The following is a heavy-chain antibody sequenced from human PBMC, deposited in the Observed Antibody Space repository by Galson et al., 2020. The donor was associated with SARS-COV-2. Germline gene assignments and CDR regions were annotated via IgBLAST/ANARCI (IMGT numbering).Heavy chain of an antibody. D-gene: IGHD3-10*01. Sequence: SETLSLTCTVSGGSISSGGYYWSWIRQHPGKGLEWIGYIYYSGSTYYNPSLKSRVTISVDTSKNQFSLKLSSVTAADTAVYYCARTQRYYYGSGSVGAWFDPWGQGTLVTVSS. CDR1: GGSISSGGYY. CDR2: IYYSGST. J-gene: IGHJ5*02. V-gene: IGHV4-31*03. CDR3: ARTQRYYYGSGSVGAWFDP.